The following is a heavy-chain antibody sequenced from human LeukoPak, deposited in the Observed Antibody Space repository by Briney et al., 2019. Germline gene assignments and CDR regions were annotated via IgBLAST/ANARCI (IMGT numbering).Heavy chain of an antibody. CDR2: ISGSGGST. D-gene: IGHD6-13*01. V-gene: IGHV3-23*01. Sequence: PGGSLRLSCAASGFTFSSYAMSWVRQAPGKGLEWVSAISGSGGSTYYADSVKGRFTISRDNSKNTLYLQMNSLRAEDTAVYYCANSRRGAADSVGSFEYWGQGTLVTVSS. J-gene: IGHJ4*02. CDR1: GFTFSSYA. CDR3: ANSRRGAADSVGSFEY.